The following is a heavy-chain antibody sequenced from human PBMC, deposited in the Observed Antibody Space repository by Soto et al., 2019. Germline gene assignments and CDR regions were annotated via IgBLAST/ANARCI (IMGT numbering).Heavy chain of an antibody. J-gene: IGHJ3*01. CDR1: GFTFSNYA. V-gene: IGHV3-23*01. D-gene: IGHD3-3*01. Sequence: PGGSLRLSCAASGFTFSNYAMSWVRQAPGKGLEWVSSIGDSGVSTYYADSVKGRFTISRDNSKNTLFLQMNSLRAEDTAVYYCARERRITIFGVVITSDAFDFWGQGTMVTVSS. CDR3: ARERRITIFGVVITSDAFDF. CDR2: IGDSGVST.